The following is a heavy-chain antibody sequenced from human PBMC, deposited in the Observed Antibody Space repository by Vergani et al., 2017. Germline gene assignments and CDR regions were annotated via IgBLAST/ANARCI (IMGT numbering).Heavy chain of an antibody. Sequence: EVQLVEAGGGWVQPGRSLRRSCAASGFTFDDYAMHWVRQAPGKGLEWVSGINWNSDSIAYADSVKGRFTISRENAKNSLYLQMNSLRAEDTALHYCVKDVAASGIYWYLDRCGRGTLVTVSS. J-gene: IGHJ2*01. D-gene: IGHD6-13*01. CDR3: VKDVAASGIYWYLDR. CDR1: GFTFDDYA. CDR2: INWNSDSI. V-gene: IGHV3-9*01.